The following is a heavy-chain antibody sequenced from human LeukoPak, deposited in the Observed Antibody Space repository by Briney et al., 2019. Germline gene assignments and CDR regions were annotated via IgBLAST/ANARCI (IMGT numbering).Heavy chain of an antibody. CDR1: GYSMSSGYY. J-gene: IGHJ4*02. V-gene: IGHV4-38-2*02. CDR3: ARDVLDY. CDR2: IFHSGNS. Sequence: SETLSLTCTVSGYSMSSGYYWGWIRQPPGKGLQWIGSIFHSGNSYYNPSLKSRVTISVDTSKNQFSLKLSSVTAADTAVYYCARDVLDYWGQGTLVTVSS.